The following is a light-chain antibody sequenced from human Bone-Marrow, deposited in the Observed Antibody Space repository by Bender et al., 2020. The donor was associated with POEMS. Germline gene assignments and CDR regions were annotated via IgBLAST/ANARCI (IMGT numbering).Light chain of an antibody. Sequence: QSVLTQPPSASGSPGQSVTISCTGTRSDVGGYKFVSWYQQYPGKAPKLLIYEVNQRPSGVPDRFSGAKSGNTASLTVSGLLAEDEADYYCCAYAGGKRVFGGGTRLTVL. CDR1: RSDVGGYKF. CDR2: EVN. V-gene: IGLV2-8*01. J-gene: IGLJ3*02. CDR3: CAYAGGKRV.